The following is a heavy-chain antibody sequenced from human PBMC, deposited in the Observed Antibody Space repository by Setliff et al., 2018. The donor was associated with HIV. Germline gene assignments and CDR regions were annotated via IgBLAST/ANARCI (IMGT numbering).Heavy chain of an antibody. CDR1: GFTFRSYG. V-gene: IGHV3-33*01. J-gene: IGHJ6*03. Sequence: PGGSLRLSCAASGFTFRSYGMHWVRQAPGKGLEWVAVIWYDGSNKYHADSVKGRFTISRDNSKTTLFLQMNSLRAEDTAVYHCARDGVVPAAKRSRYNNYMDVWGKGTTVTVSS. CDR2: IWYDGSNK. D-gene: IGHD2-2*01. CDR3: ARDGVVPAAKRSRYNNYMDV.